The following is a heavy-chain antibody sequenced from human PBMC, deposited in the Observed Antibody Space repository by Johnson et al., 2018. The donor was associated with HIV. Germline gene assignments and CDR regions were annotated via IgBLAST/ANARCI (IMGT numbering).Heavy chain of an antibody. CDR1: GFTFSSYG. CDR2: IWYDGSNK. D-gene: IGHD4-23*01. CDR3: ASGEDYGGNYGALDI. V-gene: IGHV3-30*19. J-gene: IGHJ3*02. Sequence: QVQLVESGGGVVQPGRSLRLSCAASGFTFSSYGMHWVRQAPGKGLEWVAVIWYDGSNKYYADSVRGRFTISRDNSKNTLYLQVNGLRVEDTAVFYCASGEDYGGNYGALDIWGQGTMVTVSS.